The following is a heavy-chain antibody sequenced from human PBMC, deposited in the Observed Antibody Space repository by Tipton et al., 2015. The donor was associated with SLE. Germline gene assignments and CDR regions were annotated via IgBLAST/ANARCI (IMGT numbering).Heavy chain of an antibody. V-gene: IGHV4-4*07. CDR3: ARDRGGDYFDY. CDR2: IYPSGRP. CDR1: GDSFNANF. Sequence: LRLSCTVSGDSFNANFWSWIRQPAGKGMEWIGRIYPSGRPNYNPSLKSRVTMSVDTSKNHFSLKLTSVTAADTAVYYCARDRGGDYFDYWGQGNLVTVSS. D-gene: IGHD3-10*01. J-gene: IGHJ4*02.